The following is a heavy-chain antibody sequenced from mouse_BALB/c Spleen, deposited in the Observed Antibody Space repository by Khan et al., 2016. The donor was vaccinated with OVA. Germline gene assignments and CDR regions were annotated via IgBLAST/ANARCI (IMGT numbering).Heavy chain of an antibody. CDR1: GHTFTNFG. Sequence: QIQLVQSGPELKKPGETVKISCKASGHTFTNFGMNWVKQAPGKGLKWMGWINTYTGEPTYADDFNGRFAFSLEASASTAYLQINNLTNEDTATYFCARPPYFSYAMDNWGQGTSVIVSS. CDR3: ARPPYFSYAMDN. D-gene: IGHD2-10*01. CDR2: INTYTGEP. J-gene: IGHJ4*01. V-gene: IGHV9-3-1*01.